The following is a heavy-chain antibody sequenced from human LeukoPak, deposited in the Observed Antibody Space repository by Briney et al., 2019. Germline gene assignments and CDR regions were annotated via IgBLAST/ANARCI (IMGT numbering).Heavy chain of an antibody. D-gene: IGHD3-3*01. CDR3: ARGGYYDFWSGYSRGGYYMDV. Sequence: SETLSLTCAVYGGSFSGYYWSWIRQPPGKGLEWIGEINHSGSTNYNPSLKSRVTISVDTSKNQFSLKLSSVTAADTAVYYCARGGYYDFWSGYSRGGYYMDVWGKGTTVTVSS. CDR2: INHSGST. V-gene: IGHV4-34*01. J-gene: IGHJ6*03. CDR1: GGSFSGYY.